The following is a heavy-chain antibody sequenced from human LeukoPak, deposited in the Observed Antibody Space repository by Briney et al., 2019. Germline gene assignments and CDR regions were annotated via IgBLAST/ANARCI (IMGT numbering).Heavy chain of an antibody. Sequence: PSETLSLTCTVSGGSICSYYWSWIRQPAGKGLEWIGRIYTSGSTNYNPSLKSRVTMSVDTSKNQFSLKLSSVTAADTAVYYCARDNLNYGDYLFDPWGQGTLVTVSS. J-gene: IGHJ5*02. CDR3: ARDNLNYGDYLFDP. CDR2: IYTSGST. V-gene: IGHV4-4*07. CDR1: GGSICSYY. D-gene: IGHD4-17*01.